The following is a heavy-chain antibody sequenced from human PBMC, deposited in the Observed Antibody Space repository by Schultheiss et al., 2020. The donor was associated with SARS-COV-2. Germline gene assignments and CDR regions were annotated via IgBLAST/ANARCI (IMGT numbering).Heavy chain of an antibody. CDR1: GFTFSSYG. CDR2: ISGSGGTT. J-gene: IGHJ3*02. V-gene: IGHV3-23*01. D-gene: IGHD3-16*01. CDR3: ASGGGDAFDI. Sequence: GGSLRLSCAASGFTFSSYGMHWVRQAPGKGLEWVSDISGSGGTTYYADSVKGRFTVSRDNSKNMLCLQMNSLRAEDTAVYYCASGGGDAFDIWGQGTMVTVSS.